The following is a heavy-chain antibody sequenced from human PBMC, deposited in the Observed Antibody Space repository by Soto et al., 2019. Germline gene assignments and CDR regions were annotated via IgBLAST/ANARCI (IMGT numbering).Heavy chain of an antibody. D-gene: IGHD3-22*01. V-gene: IGHV4-59*01. Sequence: PSETLSLTCTVSGGSSSSYYWSWIRQPPGKGLEWIGYIYYSGSTNYNPSLKSRVTISVDTSKNQFSLKLSSVTAADTAVYYCARAMEYYYDSSGYSPLRAFDIWGQGTMVTVSS. CDR3: ARAMEYYYDSSGYSPLRAFDI. CDR2: IYYSGST. CDR1: GGSSSSYY. J-gene: IGHJ3*02.